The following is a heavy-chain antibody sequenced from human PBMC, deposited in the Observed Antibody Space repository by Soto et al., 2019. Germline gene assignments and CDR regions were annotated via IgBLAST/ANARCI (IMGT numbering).Heavy chain of an antibody. D-gene: IGHD3-10*01. Sequence: LSLTCTVSGASISTSTYYWAWVRQPPGKGLEWIGYIYYTGDTFYNPSLKSRVTISVDTSIHQFSLTLTSVTAADTAIYYCSRHGAAVLYYYGMDVWGQGTAVTVSS. CDR1: GASISTSTYY. V-gene: IGHV4-39*01. CDR2: IYYTGDT. J-gene: IGHJ6*02. CDR3: SRHGAAVLYYYGMDV.